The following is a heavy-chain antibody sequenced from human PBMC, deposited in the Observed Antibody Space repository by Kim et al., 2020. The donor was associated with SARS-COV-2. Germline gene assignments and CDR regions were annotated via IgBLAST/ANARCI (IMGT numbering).Heavy chain of an antibody. J-gene: IGHJ4*02. CDR3: AKGLN. CDR1: GGSISGSSYY. V-gene: IGHV4-39*01. Sequence: SETLSLTCTVSGGSISGSSYYWGWIRQPPGKGLEWIGNIYYSGTTNYNPSLKSRVTISIDTSKNQFSLKLSSVTAADTAVYYCAKGLNWGQGTLVTVSS. CDR2: IYYSGTT.